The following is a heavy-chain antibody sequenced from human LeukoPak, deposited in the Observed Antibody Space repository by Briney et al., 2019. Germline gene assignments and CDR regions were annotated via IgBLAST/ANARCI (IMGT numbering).Heavy chain of an antibody. Sequence: ASVKVSCKASGGTFSSYAISWVRQAPGQGLEWMGGIIPIFGTANYAQKFQGRVTITADESTSTAYMELSSLRSEDTAVYYCAREPARYCSGGSCYSVSYWGQGTLVTVSS. D-gene: IGHD2-15*01. V-gene: IGHV1-69*13. CDR3: AREPARYCSGGSCYSVSY. CDR1: GGTFSSYA. J-gene: IGHJ4*02. CDR2: IIPIFGTA.